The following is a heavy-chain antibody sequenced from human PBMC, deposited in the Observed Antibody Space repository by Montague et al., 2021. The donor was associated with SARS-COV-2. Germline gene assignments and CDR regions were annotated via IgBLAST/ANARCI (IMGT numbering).Heavy chain of an antibody. J-gene: IGHJ4*02. Sequence: SETLSLTSTVSGGSISSYYWSWIRQPPGKGLEWIGYIYYSGSTNYNPSLKSRVTISVDTSKNQFSLKLSSVTAADTAVYYCARGREYSSSAGFDYWGQGTLVTVSS. V-gene: IGHV4-59*01. CDR3: ARGREYSSSAGFDY. CDR1: GGSISSYY. D-gene: IGHD6-6*01. CDR2: IYYSGST.